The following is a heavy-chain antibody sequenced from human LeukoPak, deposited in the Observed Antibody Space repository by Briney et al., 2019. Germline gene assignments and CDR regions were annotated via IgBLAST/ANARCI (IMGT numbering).Heavy chain of an antibody. D-gene: IGHD2-15*01. J-gene: IGHJ4*02. CDR1: GFTFDDYG. CDR3: ARSGRCSGGSCYSVDY. CDR2: INWNGGST. Sequence: GGSLRLSCAASGFTFDDYGMSWVRQAPGKGLEWVSGINWNGGSTGYADSVKGRFTISRDNAKSSLYLQMNSLRAEDTALYYCARSGRCSGGSCYSVDYWGQGTLVTVSS. V-gene: IGHV3-20*04.